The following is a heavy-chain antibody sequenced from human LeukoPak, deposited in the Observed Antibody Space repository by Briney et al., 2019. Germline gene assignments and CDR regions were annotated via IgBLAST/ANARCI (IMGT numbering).Heavy chain of an antibody. CDR3: ARDRAWNYFDY. CDR1: GFTFSRHG. CDR2: TSNDGSRK. J-gene: IGHJ4*02. D-gene: IGHD3-3*01. Sequence: PGGSLRLSCAPSGFTFSRHGMHWVRQAPGKGLEWVAITSNDGSRKYYAHSMEGRFTISRDNSKNTLYLQMDSLRAEDTAVYYCARDRAWNYFDYWGQGTLVTVSS. V-gene: IGHV3-30*03.